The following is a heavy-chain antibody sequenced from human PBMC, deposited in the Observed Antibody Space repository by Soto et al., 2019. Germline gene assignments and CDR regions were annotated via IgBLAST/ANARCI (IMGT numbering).Heavy chain of an antibody. J-gene: IGHJ5*02. Sequence: PGGSLRLSCAASGFTFSSYAMRWVRQAPGKGLEWVSAISGSGGSTYYADSVKGRFTISRDNSKNSLYLQMNSLRAEDTAVYYCALHYDQGDWGPWGQGTLVTVSS. CDR2: ISGSGGST. CDR3: ALHYDQGDWGP. V-gene: IGHV3-23*01. CDR1: GFTFSSYA. D-gene: IGHD3-22*01.